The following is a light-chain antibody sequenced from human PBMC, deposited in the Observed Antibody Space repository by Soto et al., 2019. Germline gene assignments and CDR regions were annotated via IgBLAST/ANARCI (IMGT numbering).Light chain of an antibody. Sequence: QSALTQPPSASGSPGQSVTISCTGTSSDVGVYNYVSWYQQYPGRAPKLMIYEVTKRPEGVTDRFSGSKSGNTASLTVAGLQAEAEAEYYCSSYAASNNFYFVFGGGSKLAVL. CDR1: SSDVGVYNY. V-gene: IGLV2-8*01. CDR3: SSYAASNNFYFV. CDR2: EVT. J-gene: IGLJ3*02.